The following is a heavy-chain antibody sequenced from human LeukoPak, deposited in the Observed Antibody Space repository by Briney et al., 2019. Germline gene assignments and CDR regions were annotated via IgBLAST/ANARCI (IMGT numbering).Heavy chain of an antibody. Sequence: PSETLSLTCTVSGGSISSYYWSWIRQPPGKGLEWIGYIYYSGSTNYNPSLKSRVTISVDTSKNQFSLKLSSVTAADTAVYYCARSGSSCYGSSCYYYYMDVWGKGTTVTVSS. D-gene: IGHD2-15*01. J-gene: IGHJ6*03. CDR2: IYYSGST. CDR1: GGSISSYY. V-gene: IGHV4-59*01. CDR3: ARSGSSCYGSSCYYYYMDV.